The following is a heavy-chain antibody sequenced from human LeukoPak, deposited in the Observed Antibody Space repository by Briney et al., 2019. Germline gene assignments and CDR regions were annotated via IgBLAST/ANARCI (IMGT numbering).Heavy chain of an antibody. J-gene: IGHJ3*02. CDR1: GYTFTSYY. D-gene: IGHD3-10*01. Sequence: ASVKVSCKASGYTFTSYYMHWVRQAPGQGLEWMGIINPSGGSTSYAQKFQGRVTMTRDTSTSTVYMELSSLRSEDTAVYYCAKSSITMVRGALHDAFDIWGQGTMVTVSS. CDR3: AKSSITMVRGALHDAFDI. V-gene: IGHV1-46*01. CDR2: INPSGGST.